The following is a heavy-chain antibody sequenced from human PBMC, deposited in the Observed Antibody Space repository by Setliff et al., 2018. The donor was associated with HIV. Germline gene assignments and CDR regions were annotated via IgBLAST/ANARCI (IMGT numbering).Heavy chain of an antibody. CDR3: ARVSGPFDY. J-gene: IGHJ4*02. CDR1: GLTFNRYW. Sequence: GGSLRLSCVASGLTFNRYWMSWVRQVPGKGLEWVSNTKYDGSESYYVDSVKGRFIASTDNAKESVYLQMNSLRVEESAVYYCARVSGPFDYWGPGTLVTVSS. V-gene: IGHV3-7*01. D-gene: IGHD6-25*01. CDR2: TKYDGSES.